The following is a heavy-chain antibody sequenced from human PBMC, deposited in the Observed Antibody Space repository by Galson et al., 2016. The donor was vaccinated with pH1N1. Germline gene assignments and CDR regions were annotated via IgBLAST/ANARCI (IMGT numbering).Heavy chain of an antibody. CDR2: IWQDGNMI. J-gene: IGHJ5*02. CDR1: GFTLRSYV. Sequence: SLRLSCATSGFTLRSYVMHWVRQAPGKGLEWVASIWQDGNMISYADSVRGRFTISRDDSKDTVYLQMDRLRREDTAFYYCADDCGMGGDLDTWGQGTLVTVSS. D-gene: IGHD4-17*01. CDR3: ADDCGMGGDLDT. V-gene: IGHV3-30*02.